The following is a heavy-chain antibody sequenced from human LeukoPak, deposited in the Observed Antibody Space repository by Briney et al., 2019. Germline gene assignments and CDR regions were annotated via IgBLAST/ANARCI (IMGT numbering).Heavy chain of an antibody. CDR1: GGSISSSSYY. J-gene: IGHJ3*02. CDR3: ARVGYSSSWYQPRGAFDI. D-gene: IGHD6-13*01. Sequence: SETLSLTCTVSGGSISSSSYYWGWIRQPPGKGLEWIGSIYYSGSTYYNPSLKSRVTISVDTSKNQFSLKLSSVTAADTAVYYCARVGYSSSWYQPRGAFDIWGQGTMVTVSS. CDR2: IYYSGST. V-gene: IGHV4-39*01.